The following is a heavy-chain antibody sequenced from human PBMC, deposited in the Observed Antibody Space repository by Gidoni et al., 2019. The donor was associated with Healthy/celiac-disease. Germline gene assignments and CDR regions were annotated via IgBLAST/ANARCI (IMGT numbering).Heavy chain of an antibody. V-gene: IGHV3-64*01. CDR2: ISSNGGST. Sequence: EVQLVESGGGLVQPGGSLRLSCAASGFTFSSYAMHWVRQAPGKGLEYVSAISSNGGSTYYANSVKGRFTISRDNSKNTLYLQMGSLRAEDMAVYYCARVGSDYSFDYWGQGTLVTVSS. CDR1: GFTFSSYA. D-gene: IGHD1-26*01. CDR3: ARVGSDYSFDY. J-gene: IGHJ4*02.